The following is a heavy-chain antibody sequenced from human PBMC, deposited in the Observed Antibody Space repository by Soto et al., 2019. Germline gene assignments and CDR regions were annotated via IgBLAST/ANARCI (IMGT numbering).Heavy chain of an antibody. J-gene: IGHJ4*02. D-gene: IGHD1-26*01. CDR1: GFTFSSYG. Sequence: PGGSLRLSCAASGFTFSSYGMHWVRQAPGKGLEWVAVISYDGSNKYYADSVKGRFTISRDNSKNTLYLQMNSLRAEDTAVYYCAKDHREMPLDYWGQGTLVTVSS. CDR3: AKDHREMPLDY. CDR2: ISYDGSNK. V-gene: IGHV3-30*18.